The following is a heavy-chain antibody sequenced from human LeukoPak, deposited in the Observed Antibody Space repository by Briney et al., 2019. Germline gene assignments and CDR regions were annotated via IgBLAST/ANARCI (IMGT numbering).Heavy chain of an antibody. D-gene: IGHD1-26*01. CDR2: ITTSSSYT. V-gene: IGHV3-21*01. Sequence: GGSLRLSCAASGFSFSSYNMDWVRQTPGKGLEWISSITTSSSYTFYADSVKGRFTISRDNARNSLYLQMNSLTAEDTAVYYCARGPYSGAYGDTYYYYMDVWGKGTTVTISS. J-gene: IGHJ6*03. CDR1: GFSFSSYN. CDR3: ARGPYSGAYGDTYYYYMDV.